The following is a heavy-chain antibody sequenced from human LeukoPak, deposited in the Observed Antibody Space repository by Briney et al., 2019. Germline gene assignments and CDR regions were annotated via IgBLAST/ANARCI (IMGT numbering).Heavy chain of an antibody. CDR1: GDSISSGDYY. Sequence: SETLSLTCTVSGDSISSGDYYWSWIRQPPGKGLEWTGYIDYSGNTYYNPSLRSRLTISTDTSKNQFSLKLTSVTAADTAVYYCARYYCSSSACPGIDYWGQGTLVTVSS. CDR3: ARYYCSSSACPGIDY. V-gene: IGHV4-30-4*01. CDR2: IDYSGNT. D-gene: IGHD2-2*01. J-gene: IGHJ4*02.